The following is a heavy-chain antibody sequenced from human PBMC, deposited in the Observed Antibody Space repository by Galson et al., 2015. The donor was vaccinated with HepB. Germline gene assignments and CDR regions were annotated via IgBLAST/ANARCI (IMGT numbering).Heavy chain of an antibody. J-gene: IGHJ4*02. CDR3: ARARGLQPSDAGFDY. V-gene: IGHV1-3*01. D-gene: IGHD5-24*01. CDR1: GYTFTSYA. Sequence: QSGAEVKKPGASVKVSCKASGYTFTSYAMHWVRQAPGQRLEWMGWINAGNGNTKYSQKFQGRVTITRDTSASTAYMELSSLRSEDTAVYYCARARGLQPSDAGFDYWGQGTLVTVSS. CDR2: INAGNGNT.